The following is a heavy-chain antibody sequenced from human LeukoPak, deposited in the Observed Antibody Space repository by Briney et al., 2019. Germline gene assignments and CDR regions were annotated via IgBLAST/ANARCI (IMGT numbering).Heavy chain of an antibody. J-gene: IGHJ3*02. CDR1: GFTVSNNY. CDR3: ARAGEDTLDAFDI. V-gene: IGHV3-53*01. CDR2: IYSGGST. Sequence: GGSLRLSCAASGFTVSNNYMSWVRQAPGKGLEWVSVIYSGGSTYYADSVKGRFTISRDNSKNTLYLQMNSLRAEDTAVYYCARAGEDTLDAFDIWGQGTMVTVSS.